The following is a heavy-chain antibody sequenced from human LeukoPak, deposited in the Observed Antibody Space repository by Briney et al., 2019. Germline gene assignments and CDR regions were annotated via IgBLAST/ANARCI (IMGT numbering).Heavy chain of an antibody. CDR2: IRSKAYGGTT. D-gene: IGHD3-10*01. V-gene: IGHV3-49*04. CDR1: GFTFGDYA. J-gene: IGHJ4*02. CDR3: TRVRGVHEILFDY. Sequence: GGSLRLSCTASGFTFGDYAMSWVRQAPGRGLECVGFIRSKAYGGTTEYAASVKGRFTISRDDSKSIAYLQMNSLKTEDTAVYYCTRVRGVHEILFDYWGQGTLVTVSS.